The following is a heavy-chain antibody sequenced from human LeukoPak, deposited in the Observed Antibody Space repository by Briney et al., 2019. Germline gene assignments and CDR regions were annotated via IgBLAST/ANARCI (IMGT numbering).Heavy chain of an antibody. Sequence: PGGSLRLSCAASGFTFSSYWMNWARQAPGKGLEWVASINHNGNVNYYVDSVKGRFTISRDNSKNTLYLQMNSLRAEDTAVYCCVRDRPIAAPSYYYYGMDVWGQGTTVTVSS. J-gene: IGHJ6*02. CDR2: INHNGNVN. CDR1: GFTFSSYW. V-gene: IGHV3-7*01. D-gene: IGHD2-15*01. CDR3: VRDRPIAAPSYYYYGMDV.